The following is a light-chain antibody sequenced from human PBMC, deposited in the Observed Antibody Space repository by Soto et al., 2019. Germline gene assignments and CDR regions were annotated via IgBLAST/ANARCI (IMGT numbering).Light chain of an antibody. V-gene: IGKV1-39*01. CDR3: PQTYSAPPT. CDR2: SAS. CDR1: QGITDY. J-gene: IGKJ2*01. Sequence: DIQMTQSPSSLSASVGDRVAITCRAGQGITDYLNWYQQKAGKAPKLLISSASRLQSGVPSRFSGYRSGTDFTLTINSLQPEDFATYYCPQTYSAPPTFGQGTKLE.